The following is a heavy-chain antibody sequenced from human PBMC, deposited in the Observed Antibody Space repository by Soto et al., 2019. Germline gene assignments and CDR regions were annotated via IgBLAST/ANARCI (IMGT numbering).Heavy chain of an antibody. CDR3: TRTISGDTDV. V-gene: IGHV3-74*01. CDR2: VKSDGSTT. J-gene: IGHJ6*02. Sequence: GGSLRLSCAATGFIFTNYWMHWVRQAPGKGLVWVSRVKSDGSTTSYADSVKGRFTISRDNPKNTVYLQMNSLRAEDTAVYFCTRTISGDTDVWGQGTTVTVSS. D-gene: IGHD2-21*01. CDR1: GFIFTNYW.